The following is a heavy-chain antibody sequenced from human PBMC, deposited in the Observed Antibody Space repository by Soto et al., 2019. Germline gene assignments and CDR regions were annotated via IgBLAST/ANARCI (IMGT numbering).Heavy chain of an antibody. D-gene: IGHD5-18*01. CDR1: GFTFSSYS. CDR2: ISSSSSYI. CDR3: ARDPGYSYGYWFDP. V-gene: IGHV3-21*01. Sequence: VGSLRLSCAASGFTFSSYSMNWVRQAPGKGLEWVSSISSSSSYIYYADSVKGRFTISRDNAKNSLYLQMNSLRAEDTAVYYCARDPGYSYGYWFDPWGQGTLVTVSS. J-gene: IGHJ5*02.